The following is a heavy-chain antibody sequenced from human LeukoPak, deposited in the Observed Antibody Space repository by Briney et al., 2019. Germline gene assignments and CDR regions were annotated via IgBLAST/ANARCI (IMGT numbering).Heavy chain of an antibody. J-gene: IGHJ4*02. CDR2: IIPIFGTA. V-gene: IGHV1-69*13. Sequence: SVTVSCTASGGTFSSYAISWVRQAPGQGLEWMGGIIPIFGTANYAQKFQGRVTITADESTSTAYMELSSLRSEDTAVYYCARVLDYGDYFDYWGQGTLVTVSS. CDR1: GGTFSSYA. CDR3: ARVLDYGDYFDY. D-gene: IGHD4-17*01.